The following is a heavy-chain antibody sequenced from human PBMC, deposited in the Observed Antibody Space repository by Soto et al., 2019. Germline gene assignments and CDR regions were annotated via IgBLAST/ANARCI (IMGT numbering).Heavy chain of an antibody. CDR1: GGSFSGYY. CDR3: ARASATVLAYYSYGMDV. V-gene: IGHV4-34*01. D-gene: IGHD4-17*01. Sequence: QVQLQQWGAGLLKPSETLSLTCAVYGGSFSGYYWSWIRQPPGQGLEWIGEINHSGSTNYNPSLKSRVNISVDTSKNPFSLKLSSVTAADTAVYDFARASATVLAYYSYGMDVWGQGTTVTVSS. J-gene: IGHJ6*02. CDR2: INHSGST.